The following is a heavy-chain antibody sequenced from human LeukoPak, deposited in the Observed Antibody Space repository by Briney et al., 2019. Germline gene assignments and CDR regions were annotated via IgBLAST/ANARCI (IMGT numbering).Heavy chain of an antibody. CDR1: GFTFSSYA. V-gene: IGHV3-30-3*01. J-gene: IGHJ4*02. D-gene: IGHD5-12*01. Sequence: GGSLRLSCTASGFTFSSYAMHWVRQAPGKGLEWVAVISYDGSNKYYADSVKGRFTISRDNSKNTLYLQMNSLRAEDTAVYYCARGVGGYSYYFDYWGQGTLVTVSS. CDR3: ARGVGGYSYYFDY. CDR2: ISYDGSNK.